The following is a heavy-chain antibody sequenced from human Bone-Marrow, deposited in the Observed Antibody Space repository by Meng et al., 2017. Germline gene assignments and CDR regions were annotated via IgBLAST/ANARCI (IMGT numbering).Heavy chain of an antibody. CDR3: ARDIMDCSGGSCYSGLDGY. CDR2: INPSGGST. D-gene: IGHD2-15*01. Sequence: ASVKVSCKASGYTFTSYYMHWVRQAPGQGLEWMGIINPSGGSTSYAQKFQGRVTMTRDTSTSTVYMELSSLRSEDTAVYYCARDIMDCSGGSCYSGLDGYWGQGTLVTVSS. V-gene: IGHV1-46*01. J-gene: IGHJ4*02. CDR1: GYTFTSYY.